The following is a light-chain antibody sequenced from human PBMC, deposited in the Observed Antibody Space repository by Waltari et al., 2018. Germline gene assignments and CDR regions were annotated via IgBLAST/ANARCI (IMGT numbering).Light chain of an antibody. CDR1: TSDVGGYDY. J-gene: IGLJ2*01. V-gene: IGLV2-11*01. CDR3: CSYAGSYTHVV. CDR2: DVT. Sequence: SALTQPRSVSGSPGQSVTISCPGITSDVGGYDYVSWYQHPPGKAPKLMICDVTKRPSGVPDRFSGSKSGNTASLTISGLQAEDEADYYCCSYAGSYTHVVFGGGTKLTVL.